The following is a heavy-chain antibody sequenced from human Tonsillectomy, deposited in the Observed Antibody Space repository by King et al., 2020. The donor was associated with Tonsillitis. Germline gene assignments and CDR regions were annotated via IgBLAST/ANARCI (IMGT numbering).Heavy chain of an antibody. CDR3: ARRGSGYYHDAFDI. Sequence: QLQESGPGLVKPSETLSLTCTVSGGSVSSGSYYWSWIRQPPGKGLEWIGSIYSSGSTYGNPSLKSRVTISVDTSKNQFSLRLSSVTAADTAVYYCARRGSGYYHDAFDIWGQGTMVTVSS. J-gene: IGHJ3*02. D-gene: IGHD3-3*01. V-gene: IGHV4-61*01. CDR2: IYSSGST. CDR1: GGSVSSGSYY.